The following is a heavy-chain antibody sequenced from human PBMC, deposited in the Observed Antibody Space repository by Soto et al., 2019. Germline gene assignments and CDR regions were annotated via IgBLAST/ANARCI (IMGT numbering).Heavy chain of an antibody. CDR1: GGTFSSYT. CDR3: ARGSLEQWLVPFDY. CDR2: IIPILGIA. Sequence: QVQLVQSGAEVKKPGSSVKVSCKASGGTFSSYTISWVRQAPGQGLEWMGRIIPILGIANYAQKFQGRVTITADKSTSTAYMELSSLRSEDTAVYSCARGSLEQWLVPFDYWGQGTLVTVSS. D-gene: IGHD6-19*01. V-gene: IGHV1-69*02. J-gene: IGHJ4*02.